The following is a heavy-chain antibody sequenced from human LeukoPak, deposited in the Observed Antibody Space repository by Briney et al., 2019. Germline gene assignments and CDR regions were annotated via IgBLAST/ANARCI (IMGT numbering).Heavy chain of an antibody. Sequence: GESLRLSCAATGFTVTTNYMNWVRQAPGKGLEWVSVIYSGGSTYYADSVKGRFTISRDKSKNTVSLQLNSLRVEDTAVYYCARTPLVDGPIGEYYYAMDVWGPGTTVAVSS. CDR1: GFTVTTNY. CDR3: ARTPLVDGPIGEYYYAMDV. V-gene: IGHV3-66*01. D-gene: IGHD6-19*01. CDR2: IYSGGST. J-gene: IGHJ6*02.